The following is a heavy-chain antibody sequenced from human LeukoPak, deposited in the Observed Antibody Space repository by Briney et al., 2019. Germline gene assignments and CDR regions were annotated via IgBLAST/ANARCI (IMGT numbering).Heavy chain of an antibody. CDR2: IYPGDSNP. CDR1: GSSFASSW. CDR3: ARVPAANGPGDY. J-gene: IGHJ4*02. D-gene: IGHD2-15*01. Sequence: GESLKISCKGSGSSFASSWIGWVRQLPGKGLEWMGIIYPGDSNPKYSPSFQGQVTISADKSISTAYLQWSSLQASDTAIYYCARVPAANGPGDYWGQGTLVTVSS. V-gene: IGHV5-51*01.